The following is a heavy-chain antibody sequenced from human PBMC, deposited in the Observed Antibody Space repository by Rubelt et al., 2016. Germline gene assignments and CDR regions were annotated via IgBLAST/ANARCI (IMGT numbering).Heavy chain of an antibody. D-gene: IGHD4-23*01. V-gene: IGHV3-30*18. CDR3: AKSSGAVVIDY. J-gene: IGHJ4*02. CDR2: ISYDGSNK. CDR1: GFTFSSYG. Sequence: AGRSLRLSCAASGFTFSSYGMHWVRQAPGKGLERVAVISYDGSNKYYADSVKGRFTISRDNSKNTLYLQMNSLRAEETAVYYCAKSSGAVVIDYWGQGTLVTVSS.